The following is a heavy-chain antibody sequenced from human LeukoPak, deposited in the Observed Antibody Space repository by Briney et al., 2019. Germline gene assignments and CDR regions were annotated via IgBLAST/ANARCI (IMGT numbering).Heavy chain of an antibody. V-gene: IGHV3-20*04. D-gene: IGHD3-22*01. CDR2: INWIGGNT. J-gene: IGHJ3*02. Sequence: RPGGSLRLSCAASGFTFADYGMNWVRQAPGKGLEWVAGINWIGGNTGYADSVKGRFTISRDNAKNSLFLQMNSLRAEDTALYYCARGGLRRITMIVVIKDAFDIWGQGTMVTVSS. CDR3: ARGGLRRITMIVVIKDAFDI. CDR1: GFTFADYG.